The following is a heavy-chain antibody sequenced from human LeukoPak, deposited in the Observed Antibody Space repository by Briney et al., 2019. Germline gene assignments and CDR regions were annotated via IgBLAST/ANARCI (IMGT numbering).Heavy chain of an antibody. Sequence: SVKVSCKASGGTFSSYAISWVRQAPGQGLEWMGGIIPIFGTVNYAQKFQGRITMTRDTSISTAYMELSRLRSDDTAVYYCARAQVYCSGGGCPYFDYWGQGTLVTVSS. D-gene: IGHD2-15*01. CDR2: IIPIFGTV. CDR1: GGTFSSYA. J-gene: IGHJ4*02. V-gene: IGHV1-69*05. CDR3: ARAQVYCSGGGCPYFDY.